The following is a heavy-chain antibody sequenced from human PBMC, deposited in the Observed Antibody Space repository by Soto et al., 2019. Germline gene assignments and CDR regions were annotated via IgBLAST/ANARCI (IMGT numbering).Heavy chain of an antibody. CDR3: ARGELGYDSYGAFDI. Sequence: QVQLQESGPGLVKPSQTLSLTCTVSGGSISSGGYYWSWIRQHPGKGLEWIGYIYYSGSTYYNPSLKSRVTVSVGTSKDQVSLKLGSVTAADTAVYYCARGELGYDSYGAFDIWGQGTMVTVSS. V-gene: IGHV4-31*03. J-gene: IGHJ3*02. CDR2: IYYSGST. CDR1: GGSISSGGYY. D-gene: IGHD3-22*01.